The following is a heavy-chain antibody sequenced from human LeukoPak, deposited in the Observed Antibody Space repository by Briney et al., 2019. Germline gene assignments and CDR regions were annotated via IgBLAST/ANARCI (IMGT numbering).Heavy chain of an antibody. CDR3: AKVPLTAVTTSFDY. CDR1: GFTFSSYG. V-gene: IGHV3-23*01. J-gene: IGHJ4*02. D-gene: IGHD4-17*01. Sequence: GGSLRLSCAASGFTFSSYGMSWVRQAPGKGLEWVSGISGSGGTYYADSVKGRFTISRDNSKNTLYLQMNSLRAEDTAVYYCAKVPLTAVTTSFDYWGQGALVTVSS. CDR2: ISGSGGT.